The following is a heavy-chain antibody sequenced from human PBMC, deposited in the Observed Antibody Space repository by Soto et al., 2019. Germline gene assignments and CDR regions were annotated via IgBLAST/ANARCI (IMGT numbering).Heavy chain of an antibody. D-gene: IGHD6-19*01. V-gene: IGHV4-39*01. J-gene: IGHJ4*02. CDR3: ARTGYSSGRFDY. CDR1: GGSISSGIYN. CDR2: IYYGGST. Sequence: PSETLSLTCTVSGGSISSGIYNWGWIRQPPGKGLEWIGSIYYGGSTYYNPSLKSRVTISVDTSKNQFSLKLSSVTAADTAVYYCARTGYSSGRFDYWGQGTLVTVSS.